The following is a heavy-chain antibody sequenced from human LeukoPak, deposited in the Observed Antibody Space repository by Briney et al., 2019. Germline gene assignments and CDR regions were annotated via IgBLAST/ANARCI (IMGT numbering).Heavy chain of an antibody. D-gene: IGHD6-6*01. CDR3: ARGGAARPDY. J-gene: IGHJ4*02. Sequence: AGGSLRLSCEASGFSFSVSGMNWVRQAPGKGLEWVAYISSSSTNINYADSVRGRFTISRDNARYSLYLHMDSLRVEDMAVYYCARGGAARPDYWGQGTLVTVSS. V-gene: IGHV3-21*01. CDR2: ISSSSTNI. CDR1: GFSFSVSG.